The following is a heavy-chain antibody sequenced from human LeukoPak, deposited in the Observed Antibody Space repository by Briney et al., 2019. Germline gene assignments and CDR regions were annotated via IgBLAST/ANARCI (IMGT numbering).Heavy chain of an antibody. CDR2: YYWDDDK. D-gene: IGHD3-10*01. CDR1: GFSLRTIGVG. CDR3: AHTLWYGSGNYKYYSHY. Sequence: SGPTLVNPTQTLTLTCTFSGFSLRTIGVGVGWIRQPPGKALEWLANYYWDDDKRYSPSLKNRLTITKDTSKNQVVLTMTNMDPVDTATYYCAHTLWYGSGNYKYYSHYWGQGTQVTVSS. J-gene: IGHJ4*02. V-gene: IGHV2-5*02.